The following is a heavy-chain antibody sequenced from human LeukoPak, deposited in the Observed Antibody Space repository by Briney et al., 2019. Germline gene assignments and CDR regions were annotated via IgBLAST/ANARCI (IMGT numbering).Heavy chain of an antibody. D-gene: IGHD3-10*01. CDR1: GFTFSSYS. J-gene: IGHJ2*01. V-gene: IGHV3-48*04. Sequence: GGSLRLSCAASGFTFSSYSMNWVRQAPGKGLEWVSYISSTSSTIYYADSVKGRFTISRDNAKNSLYLQMNSLRAGDTALYYCAKDRRHTVSGGYFDLWGRGTLVIVSS. CDR2: ISSTSSTI. CDR3: AKDRRHTVSGGYFDL.